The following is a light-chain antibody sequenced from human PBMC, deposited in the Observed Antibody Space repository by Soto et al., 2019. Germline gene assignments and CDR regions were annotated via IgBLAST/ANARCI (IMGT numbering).Light chain of an antibody. J-gene: IGLJ3*02. CDR3: VLYMGSGIWV. Sequence: QTVVTQEPSFSVSPGGTVTLTCGVSSGSVSTRYYPSWYQQTPGQAPRTLIYSTSTRSSGVPDRFSGSIVGNKAALTISGAQADDESDYYCVLYMGSGIWVFGGRTQLTVL. CDR1: SGSVSTRYY. CDR2: STS. V-gene: IGLV8-61*01.